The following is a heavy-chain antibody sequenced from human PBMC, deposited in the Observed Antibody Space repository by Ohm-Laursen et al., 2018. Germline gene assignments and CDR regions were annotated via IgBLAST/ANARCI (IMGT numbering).Heavy chain of an antibody. CDR1: GYSFVSYG. CDR3: ARDLDYYGSGSSPLNFYGMDV. V-gene: IGHV1-18*01. CDR2: IGTHNGNT. J-gene: IGHJ6*02. D-gene: IGHD3-10*01. Sequence: ASVKVSCKASGYSFVSYGISWVRQAPGQGLEWMGRIGTHNGNTNYAQKFQGRVTMTTDTSTSTADMELRSLRSDDTAIYYCARDLDYYGSGSSPLNFYGMDVWGQGTTVTVSS.